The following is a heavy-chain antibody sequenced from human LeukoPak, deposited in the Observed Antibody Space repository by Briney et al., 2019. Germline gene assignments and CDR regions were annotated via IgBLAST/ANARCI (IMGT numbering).Heavy chain of an antibody. D-gene: IGHD6-25*01. Sequence: PSETLSLTCTVSGGSISSYYWSWVRQPPGKGLEWIANIYHTGSTNYNPSLSSRVTISIDTAKNQFSLKLTSVTAADTAVYYCARRGRNSSGWQDYLWGQGTLVTVSS. CDR2: IYHTGST. CDR1: GGSISSYY. CDR3: ARRGRNSSGWQDYL. J-gene: IGHJ4*02. V-gene: IGHV4-59*01.